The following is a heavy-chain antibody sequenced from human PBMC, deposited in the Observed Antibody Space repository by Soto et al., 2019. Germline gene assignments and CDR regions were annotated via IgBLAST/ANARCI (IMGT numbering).Heavy chain of an antibody. CDR1: GGSVSSGTDY. J-gene: IGHJ2*01. D-gene: IGHD7-27*01. CDR3: SRDQGLGAGYFAL. V-gene: IGHV4-61*01. Sequence: QVQLQESGPGQVKPSETLFLTCTVSGGSVSSGTDYWSWIRQPAGKGLEWMGYIYRGSPNYNPSLESRATISVDTSRTQFSLMLSSVTAADTAVYYCSRDQGLGAGYFALWGRGTLVTVSS. CDR2: IYRGSP.